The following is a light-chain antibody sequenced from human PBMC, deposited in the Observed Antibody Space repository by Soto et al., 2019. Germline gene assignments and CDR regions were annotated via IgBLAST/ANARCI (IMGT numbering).Light chain of an antibody. CDR2: KAS. V-gene: IGKV1-5*03. CDR3: QQYKSYPYT. Sequence: DIQMTQSPSTLSASVGDRVTITCRASQSISSWLAWYQQKPGKAPKLLIYKASSLESGVPSRFSGSGSGTEFTLSISCLQPDDCATYYCQQYKSYPYTFGQGTKLEIK. CDR1: QSISSW. J-gene: IGKJ2*01.